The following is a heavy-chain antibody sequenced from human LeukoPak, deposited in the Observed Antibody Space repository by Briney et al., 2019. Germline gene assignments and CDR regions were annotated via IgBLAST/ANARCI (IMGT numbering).Heavy chain of an antibody. J-gene: IGHJ6*03. CDR1: GGTFSSYA. Sequence: SVKVSCKASGGTFSSYAISWVRQAPGQGLEWMGGIIPIIGTANYAQKFQGRVTITTDESTSTAYMELSSLRSEDTAVYYCARGDPYCSGGSCYEPYYYYYMDVWGKGTTVTVSS. D-gene: IGHD2-15*01. CDR2: IIPIIGTA. V-gene: IGHV1-69*05. CDR3: ARGDPYCSGGSCYEPYYYYYMDV.